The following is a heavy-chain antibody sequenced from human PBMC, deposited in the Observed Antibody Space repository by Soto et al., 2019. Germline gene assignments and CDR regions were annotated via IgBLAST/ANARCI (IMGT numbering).Heavy chain of an antibody. J-gene: IGHJ4*02. CDR1: GGSISSYY. CDR2: IYYSGNT. CDR3: ARHHDS. Sequence: SSETLSLTCTVSGGSISSYYWSWIRQPPGKGLEWIGYIYYSGNTNYNPSLKSRVTISVDTSKNQFSLKLSSVTAADTAVYYCARHHDSWGQGTLVTVSS. V-gene: IGHV4-59*08.